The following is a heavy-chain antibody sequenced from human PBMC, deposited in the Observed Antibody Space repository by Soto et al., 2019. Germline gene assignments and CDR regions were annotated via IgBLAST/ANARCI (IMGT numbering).Heavy chain of an antibody. CDR3: ARGRIVVAGAPATDNWFDP. CDR2: IIPIFGTA. Sequence: QVQLVQSGAEVKKPGSSVKVSCKASGGTFSSYAISWVRQAPGQGLEWMGGIIPIFGTANYAQKFQGRVTITADESTSTAYMELSSLRSEDTAVYYCARGRIVVAGAPATDNWFDPWGQGTLVTVSS. CDR1: GGTFSSYA. J-gene: IGHJ5*02. D-gene: IGHD6-19*01. V-gene: IGHV1-69*01.